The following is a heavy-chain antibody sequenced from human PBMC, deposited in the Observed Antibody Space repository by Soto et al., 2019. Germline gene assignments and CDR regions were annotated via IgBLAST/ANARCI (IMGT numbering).Heavy chain of an antibody. CDR2: IYDSETT. CDR1: GDSVSSGGYY. J-gene: IGHJ3*02. V-gene: IGHV4-31*03. Sequence: PSETLSLTCTVSGDSVSSGGYYWNWIRQHPGRGLEWLGYIYDSETTYYNPSLESRLSISVDASKNQFSLKVTSVTPADTAVYYCSIETTDAFDICGQGTMVTVSS. CDR3: SIETTDAFDI.